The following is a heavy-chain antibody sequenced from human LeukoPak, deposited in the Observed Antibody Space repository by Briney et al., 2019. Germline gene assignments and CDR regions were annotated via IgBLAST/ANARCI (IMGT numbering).Heavy chain of an antibody. D-gene: IGHD3-22*01. CDR2: IYYSGST. V-gene: IGHV4-61*01. CDR3: ARGGIVAIFDY. Sequence: PSETLSLTCTVSGGSVSSGSYYWSWIRQPPGKGLEWIGYIYYSGSTNYNPSLKSRVTISVDTSKNQFSLKLSSVTAADTAVYYCARGGIVAIFDYWGQGTLVTVSS. CDR1: GGSVSSGSYY. J-gene: IGHJ4*02.